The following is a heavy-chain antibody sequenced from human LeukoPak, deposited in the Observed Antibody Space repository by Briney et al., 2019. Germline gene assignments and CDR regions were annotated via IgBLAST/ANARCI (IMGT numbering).Heavy chain of an antibody. D-gene: IGHD3-10*01. J-gene: IGHJ6*02. CDR2: INHSGST. CDR3: ARAVRTMVRGVIRHYHYYGMDV. Sequence: SETLSLTCAVYGGSFSGYYWSWIRQPPGKGLEWIGEINHSGSTNYNPSLKSRVTISVDTSKNQLSLKLSSVTAADTAVYYCARAVRTMVRGVIRHYHYYGMDVWGQGTTVTVSS. CDR1: GGSFSGYY. V-gene: IGHV4-34*01.